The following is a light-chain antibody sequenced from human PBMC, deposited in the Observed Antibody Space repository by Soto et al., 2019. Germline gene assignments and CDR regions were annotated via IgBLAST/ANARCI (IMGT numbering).Light chain of an antibody. Sequence: DIPMTQSPSTLSASVGDRVTITCRASQSVDTCLAWYQQKPGKAPHLLIYKASSLETGVPSRFSGSGSVTEFPLTISSLQPDDFATYYCHQFYRYPWTFGQGTEVEIK. CDR1: QSVDTC. J-gene: IGKJ1*01. V-gene: IGKV1-5*03. CDR2: KAS. CDR3: HQFYRYPWT.